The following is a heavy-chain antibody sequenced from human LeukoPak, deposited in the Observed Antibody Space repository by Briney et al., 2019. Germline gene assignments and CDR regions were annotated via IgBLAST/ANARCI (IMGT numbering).Heavy chain of an antibody. J-gene: IGHJ6*03. CDR1: GGSISSSSYY. CDR3: ARGRMVRGVIPNCYMDV. Sequence: SETLSLTCTVSGGSISSSSYYWSWIRQPPGKGLEWIGEINHSGSTNYNPSLKSRVTISVDTSRNQFSLKLSSVTAADTAVYYCARGRMVRGVIPNCYMDVWGKGTTVTVSS. D-gene: IGHD3-10*01. CDR2: INHSGST. V-gene: IGHV4-39*07.